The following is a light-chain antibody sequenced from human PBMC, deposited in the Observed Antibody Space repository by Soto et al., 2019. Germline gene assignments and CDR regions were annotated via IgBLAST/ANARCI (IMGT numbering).Light chain of an antibody. CDR3: QQRSNRTPT. J-gene: IGKJ2*01. Sequence: EIVLTQSPATLSLSPGERATLSCRASQSVSSYLAWYQQKPGQAPRLLIYDASNRATGIPARFSGSGSGTDFTLTISSLEPEDFAVYYCQQRSNRTPTFGQGTKLEIK. CDR1: QSVSSY. V-gene: IGKV3-11*01. CDR2: DAS.